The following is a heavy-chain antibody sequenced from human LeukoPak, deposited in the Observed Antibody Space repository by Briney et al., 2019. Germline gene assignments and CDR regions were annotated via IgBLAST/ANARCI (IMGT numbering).Heavy chain of an antibody. Sequence: PGGSLRLSCAASGFTFSSHWMSWVRQAPGKGLEWVANIKEDGSERYYVDSVKGRFTISRDNAKNSLYLQMNSLRAEDTALYYCTRRGYGYWGQGTLVTVSS. D-gene: IGHD4-17*01. CDR2: IKEDGSER. CDR3: TRRGYGY. J-gene: IGHJ4*02. V-gene: IGHV3-7*01. CDR1: GFTFSSHW.